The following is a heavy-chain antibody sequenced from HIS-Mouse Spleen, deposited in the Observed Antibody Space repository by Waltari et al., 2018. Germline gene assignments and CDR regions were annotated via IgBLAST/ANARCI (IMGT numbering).Heavy chain of an antibody. Sequence: QVQLVESGGGVVQPGRSLRLSCAASGFTFSSYGMHWVRQAPGKGMGGVAVISKDGRNKYYADAGKGRFTISRDNSKNTRYLQMNSLRAEDTAVYYCEGVYGSGSYYFDYWGQGTLVTVSS. D-gene: IGHD3-10*01. CDR1: GFTFSSYG. V-gene: IGHV3-30*03. J-gene: IGHJ4*02. CDR2: ISKDGRNK. CDR3: EGVYGSGSYYFDY.